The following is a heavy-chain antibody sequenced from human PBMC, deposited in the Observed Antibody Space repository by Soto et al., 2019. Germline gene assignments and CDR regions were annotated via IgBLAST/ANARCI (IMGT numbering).Heavy chain of an antibody. Sequence: ASVKVSCKASDYTFTSYGISWVRQAPGQGLEWMGWISAHNGNTNYVQKLQGRVTMSTDTSTSTAYMELRSLRSDDTAVYYCARDTYCYGSGSYNMFDYWGQGTLVTVSS. CDR2: ISAHNGNT. V-gene: IGHV1-18*01. D-gene: IGHD3-10*01. J-gene: IGHJ4*02. CDR3: ARDTYCYGSGSYNMFDY. CDR1: DYTFTSYG.